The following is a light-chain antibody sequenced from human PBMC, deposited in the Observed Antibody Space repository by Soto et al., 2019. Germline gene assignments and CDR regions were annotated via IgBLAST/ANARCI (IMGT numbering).Light chain of an antibody. Sequence: DIPLTQSPSFLSASMGDRVTITCRASQDIRSYLAWYQQMPGKAPKLLIYAASTLQSGVPSRFSGSGSGTEFTLTISPLQPEDFATYYCQQLDSIPITFGQGTRLDI. CDR2: AAS. V-gene: IGKV1-9*01. J-gene: IGKJ5*01. CDR1: QDIRSY. CDR3: QQLDSIPIT.